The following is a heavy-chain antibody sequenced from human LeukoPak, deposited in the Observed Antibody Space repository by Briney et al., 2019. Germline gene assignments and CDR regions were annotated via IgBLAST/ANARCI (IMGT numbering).Heavy chain of an antibody. V-gene: IGHV4-38-2*02. CDR3: ARALMTTVRN. Sequence: PSETLSLTCTVSGYSISSGYYWGWIRQPPGKGLEWIGSIYHSGSTYYNPSLKSRVTISVDTSKNQFSLKLSSVTAADTAVYYCARALMTTVRNWGQGTLVTVSS. CDR2: IYHSGST. J-gene: IGHJ4*02. D-gene: IGHD4-17*01. CDR1: GYSISSGYY.